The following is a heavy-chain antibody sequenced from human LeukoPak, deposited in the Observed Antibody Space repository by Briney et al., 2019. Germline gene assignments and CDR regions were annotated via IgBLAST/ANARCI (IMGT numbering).Heavy chain of an antibody. D-gene: IGHD5-24*01. J-gene: IGHJ4*02. V-gene: IGHV3-23*01. CDR1: GFTFSGYA. CDR2: ISGSGGST. Sequence: GGSLRLSCAASGFTFSGYAMSWVRQAPGKGLEWVSAISGSGGSTYYADSVKGRFTISRDNSKNTLYLQMNSLRAEDTAVYYCAKGSWMATSPPDYWGQGTLVTVSS. CDR3: AKGSWMATSPPDY.